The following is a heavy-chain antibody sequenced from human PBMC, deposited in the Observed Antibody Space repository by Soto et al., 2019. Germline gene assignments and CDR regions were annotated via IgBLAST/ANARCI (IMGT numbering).Heavy chain of an antibody. V-gene: IGHV3-30-3*01. Sequence: QVQLVESGGGVGQPGRSLRLSCAASGFTFSSYAMHWVRQAPGKGLEWVAVISYDGSNKYYADSVKGRFTISRDNSKNTLYLQMNSLRAEDTAVYYCARGGVSSWYYFDYWGQGTLVTVSS. J-gene: IGHJ4*02. CDR2: ISYDGSNK. D-gene: IGHD6-13*01. CDR3: ARGGVSSWYYFDY. CDR1: GFTFSSYA.